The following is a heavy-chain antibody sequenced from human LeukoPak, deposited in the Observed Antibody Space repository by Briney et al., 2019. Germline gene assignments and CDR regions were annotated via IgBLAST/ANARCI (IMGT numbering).Heavy chain of an antibody. CDR3: AKGFSYSSSWYSVPYYYGMDV. Sequence: GESLKISCAASGFTFSSYAMSWVRQAPGKGLEWVSAISGSGGSTYYADSVKGRFTISRDNSKNTLYLQMNSLRAEDTAVYYCAKGFSYSSSWYSVPYYYGMDVWGQGTTVTVSS. CDR2: ISGSGGST. V-gene: IGHV3-23*01. CDR1: GFTFSSYA. D-gene: IGHD6-13*01. J-gene: IGHJ6*02.